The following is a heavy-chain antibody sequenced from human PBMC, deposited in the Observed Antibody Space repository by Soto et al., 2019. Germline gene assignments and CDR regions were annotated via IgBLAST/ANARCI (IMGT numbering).Heavy chain of an antibody. CDR1: GFTFSRYC. Sequence: QVQLVAAGGGGVQPGRSLRLYCAASGFTFSRYCMHWVRQAPGKGLEGVALISYDGSNKYYADSVKGRLTISRDNSKNTLDLQMNSLRTEDTAVYYCAKDLGHGGRGAFDIWGQGTMVTVSS. D-gene: IGHD7-27*01. CDR2: ISYDGSNK. V-gene: IGHV3-30*18. J-gene: IGHJ3*02. CDR3: AKDLGHGGRGAFDI.